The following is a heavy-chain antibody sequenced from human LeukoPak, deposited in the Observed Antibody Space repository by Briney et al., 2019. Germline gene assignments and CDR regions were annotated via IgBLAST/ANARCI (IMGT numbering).Heavy chain of an antibody. D-gene: IGHD4-17*01. J-gene: IGHJ4*02. CDR1: GFTFSSYS. CDR3: ASPGDYGY. V-gene: IGHV3-48*01. CDR2: ISSSSSTI. Sequence: GGSLRLSCAASGFTFSSYSMNWVRQAPGKGLEWVSYISSSSSTIYYADSVKGRFTISRDNAKNSLYLQMNSLRAEDTAVYYCASPGDYGYWGQGTLLTVSS.